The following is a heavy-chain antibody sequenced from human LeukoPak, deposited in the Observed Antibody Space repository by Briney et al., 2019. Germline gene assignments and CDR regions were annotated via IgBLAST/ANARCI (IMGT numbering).Heavy chain of an antibody. CDR1: GYTFSNYW. V-gene: IGHV5-51*01. CDR3: ARRTSYCTNGVCYLDY. CDR2: IYSTDSDT. Sequence: GESLKISCKGSGYTFSNYWIAWVRQMPGKGLEWMGFIYSTDSDTRYSPSFQGQVTISADKSISTAYLQWSSLKASDTAMYYCARRTSYCTNGVCYLDYWGQGTLVTVSS. J-gene: IGHJ4*02. D-gene: IGHD2-8*01.